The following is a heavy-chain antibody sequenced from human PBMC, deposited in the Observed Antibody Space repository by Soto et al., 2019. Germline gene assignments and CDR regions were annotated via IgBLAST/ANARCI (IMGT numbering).Heavy chain of an antibody. Sequence: SVKVSCKASGGTISSFSISWVRQAPGQGLEWMGGIIPILRKVNYAQTFQGRLTITADKSTNTAYMELTSLRSEDTALYFCARFPHLMDLPYYFDYWGQGTPVTVSS. J-gene: IGHJ4*02. CDR2: IIPILRKV. V-gene: IGHV1-69*06. CDR1: GGTISSFS. CDR3: ARFPHLMDLPYYFDY. D-gene: IGHD2-8*01.